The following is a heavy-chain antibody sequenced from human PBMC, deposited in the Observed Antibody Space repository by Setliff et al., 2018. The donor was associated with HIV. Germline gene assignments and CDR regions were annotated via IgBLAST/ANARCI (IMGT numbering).Heavy chain of an antibody. CDR2: ISTFRGT. CDR3: SRGTFGGVIAQYYFDY. CDR1: GDSVSDYY. J-gene: IGHJ4*02. V-gene: IGHV4-4*09. Sequence: SETLSLTCSVSGDSVSDYYWSWIRQPPGKGLEWIGDISTFRGTNYSPSLQSRVTISMDTSKNQLSLDLSSATAADTAVYYCSRGTFGGVIAQYYFDYWGQGTLVTVSS. D-gene: IGHD3-16*02.